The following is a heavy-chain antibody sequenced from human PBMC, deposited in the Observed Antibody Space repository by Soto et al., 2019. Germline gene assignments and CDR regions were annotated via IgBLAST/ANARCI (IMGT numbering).Heavy chain of an antibody. Sequence: SETLSLTCAVSGYSISSGYYWGWIRQPPGKGLEWIGSIYHSGSTYYNPSLKSRVTISVDTSKNQFSLKLSSVTAADTAVYYCAREPDSSETWLDPCGQRPLVTVYS. D-gene: IGHD3-22*01. CDR3: AREPDSSETWLDP. J-gene: IGHJ5*02. CDR2: IYHSGST. V-gene: IGHV4-38-2*02. CDR1: GYSISSGYY.